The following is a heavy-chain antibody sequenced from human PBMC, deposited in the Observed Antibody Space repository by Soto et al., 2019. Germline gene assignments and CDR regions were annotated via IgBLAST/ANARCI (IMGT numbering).Heavy chain of an antibody. CDR1: GYTFTCYY. V-gene: IGHV1-2*02. Sequence: XSVKTSCEASGYTFTCYYMPWVRQAPGQGLEWMGWINPNSGGTNYAQKFQGRVTMTRDTSISTAYMELSRLRSDDTAVYYCARGRGGSVATIGRYYYYYYAMDGWHQGTTVTVS. CDR2: INPNSGGT. D-gene: IGHD5-12*01. J-gene: IGHJ6*02. CDR3: ARGRGGSVATIGRYYYYYYAMDG.